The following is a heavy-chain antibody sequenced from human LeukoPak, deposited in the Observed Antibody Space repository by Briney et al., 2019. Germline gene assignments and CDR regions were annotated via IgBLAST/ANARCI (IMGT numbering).Heavy chain of an antibody. V-gene: IGHV4-4*07. CDR2: IYTSGST. D-gene: IGHD4-17*01. CDR3: ARDPRNYGDYGDFDY. Sequence: XRIYTSGSTNYNPSLKSRVTMSVDTSKNQFSLKLSSVTAADTAVYYCARDPRNYGDYGDFDYWGQGTLVTVSS. J-gene: IGHJ4*02.